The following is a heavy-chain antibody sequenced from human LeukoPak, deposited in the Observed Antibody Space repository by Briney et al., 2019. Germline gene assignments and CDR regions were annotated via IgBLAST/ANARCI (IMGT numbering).Heavy chain of an antibody. V-gene: IGHV4-39*07. J-gene: IGHJ4*02. CDR3: ARLPRGGIAAAG. Sequence: SETLSLTCTVSGGSISTSNYYWGWIRQPPGKGLEWIGNIFYSGSTYYSPSLRSRVTISLDTSKNQFSLKLSSVTAADTAVYYCARLPRGGIAAAGWGQGTLVTVSS. CDR2: IFYSGST. D-gene: IGHD6-13*01. CDR1: GGSISTSNYY.